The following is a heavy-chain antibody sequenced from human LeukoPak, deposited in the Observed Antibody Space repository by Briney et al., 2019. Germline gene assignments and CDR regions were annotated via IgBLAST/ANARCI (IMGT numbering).Heavy chain of an antibody. D-gene: IGHD4-17*01. CDR3: ARGTVTKLYYYYYMDV. V-gene: IGHV3-66*02. CDR1: GFTVSSNY. CDR2: IYSGGST. J-gene: IGHJ6*03. Sequence: GGSLRLSCAASGFTVSSNYMSWVRQAPGKGLEWVSVIYSGGSTYYADSVKGRFTISRDNSKNTLYLQMNSLRAEDTAVYYCARGTVTKLYYYYYMDVWGKGTTVTVSS.